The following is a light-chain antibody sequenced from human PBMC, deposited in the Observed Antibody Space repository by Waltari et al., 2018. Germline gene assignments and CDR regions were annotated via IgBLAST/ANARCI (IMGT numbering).Light chain of an antibody. CDR2: SNN. J-gene: IGLJ3*02. Sequence: QSVLTQPPSASGTPGQRVTMSCSGRSSNIGSNSVHWYQQLPGTAPQLLIYSNNQRPSGVPDRFSGSKSGTSASLAISGLQSEDEADYYCAAWDDSLNGWVFGGGTKLTVL. CDR3: AAWDDSLNGWV. V-gene: IGLV1-44*01. CDR1: SSNIGSNS.